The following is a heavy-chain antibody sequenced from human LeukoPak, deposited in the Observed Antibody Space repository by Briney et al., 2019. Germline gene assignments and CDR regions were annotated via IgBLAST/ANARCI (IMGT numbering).Heavy chain of an antibody. J-gene: IGHJ6*03. Sequence: PSETLSLTCTVSGGSISSNYWSWIRQPPGKGLEWIGYIYYSGSTNYNPSLKGRVTISVDTSKNQFSLKLSSVTAADTAVYYCARATPDYDFWSGFTYYMDVWGKGTTVTVSS. V-gene: IGHV4-59*08. CDR1: GGSISSNY. CDR2: IYYSGST. CDR3: ARATPDYDFWSGFTYYMDV. D-gene: IGHD3-3*01.